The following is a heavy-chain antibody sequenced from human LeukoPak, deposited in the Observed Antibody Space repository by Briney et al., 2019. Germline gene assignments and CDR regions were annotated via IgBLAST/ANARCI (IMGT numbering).Heavy chain of an antibody. CDR1: GDSVSSISAA. CDR2: TYYRSKWYN. CDR3: ARGLTTLDY. Sequence: SQTLSLTCVIPGDSVSSISAAWNWIRQSPSRGLEWLGRTYYRSKWYNDYAVSVKSRVTINPDTSKNQFSLQLRSVTPEDTALYYFARGLTTLDYWGQGTLVTVSS. V-gene: IGHV6-1*01. J-gene: IGHJ4*02. D-gene: IGHD4-11*01.